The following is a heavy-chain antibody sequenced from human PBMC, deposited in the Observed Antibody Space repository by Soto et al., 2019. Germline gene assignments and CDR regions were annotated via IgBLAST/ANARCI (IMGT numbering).Heavy chain of an antibody. CDR1: GGSISSSSYY. D-gene: IGHD3-22*01. CDR3: ASRRDYYDSSGQRNDY. J-gene: IGHJ4*02. CDR2: IYYSGST. V-gene: IGHV4-39*01. Sequence: SETLSLTCTVSGGSISSSSYYWGWIRQPPGKGLEWIGSIYYSGSTYYNPSLKSRVTISVDTSKNQFSLKLSSVTAADTAVYYCASRRDYYDSSGQRNDYWGQGTLVTVS.